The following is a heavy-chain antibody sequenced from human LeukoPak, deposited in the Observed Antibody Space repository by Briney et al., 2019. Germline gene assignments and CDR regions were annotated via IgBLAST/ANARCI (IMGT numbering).Heavy chain of an antibody. CDR2: ISYDGSNK. Sequence: GGSLRLSCAASGFTFSSYAMHWVRQAPGKGLEWVAVISYDGSNKYYADSVKGRFTISRDNSKNTLYLQMNSLRAEDTAVYYCYGANAEHWGQGTLVTVSS. CDR3: YGANAEH. V-gene: IGHV3-30-3*01. J-gene: IGHJ1*01. D-gene: IGHD4-23*01. CDR1: GFTFSSYA.